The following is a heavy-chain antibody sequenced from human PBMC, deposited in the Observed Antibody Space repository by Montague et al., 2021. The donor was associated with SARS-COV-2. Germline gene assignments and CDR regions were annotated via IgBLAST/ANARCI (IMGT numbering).Heavy chain of an antibody. D-gene: IGHD5-18*01. J-gene: IGHJ6*02. CDR1: GGSISSSNW. V-gene: IGHV4-4*02. Sequence: SETLSLTCAVSGGSISSSNWWSWVRQPPGKGLEWIGEIYHSGSTNYNPSLKSRVTISVDKSKNQFSLELSSVTAADTAVYYCARERAYSYDYHGMDVWGQGTTVTVSS. CDR2: IYHSGST. CDR3: ARERAYSYDYHGMDV.